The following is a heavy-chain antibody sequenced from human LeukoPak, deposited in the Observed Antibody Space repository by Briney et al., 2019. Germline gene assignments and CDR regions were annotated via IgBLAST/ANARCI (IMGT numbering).Heavy chain of an antibody. CDR2: IYTSGST. CDR1: GGSISSYY. CDR3: ATLPYYYDSSLDY. Sequence: SETLSLTCTVSGGSISSYYWSWIRQPAGKGLERIGRIYTSGSTNYNPSLKSRVTISVDTSKNQFSLKLSSVTAADTAVYYCATLPYYYDSSLDYWGQGTLVTVSS. J-gene: IGHJ4*02. V-gene: IGHV4-4*07. D-gene: IGHD3-22*01.